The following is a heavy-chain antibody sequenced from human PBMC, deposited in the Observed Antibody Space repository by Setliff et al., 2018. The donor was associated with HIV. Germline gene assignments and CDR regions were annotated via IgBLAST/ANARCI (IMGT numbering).Heavy chain of an antibody. D-gene: IGHD2-15*01. CDR2: IFHAGST. Sequence: LSLTCTVSGGSISGSSYYWGWIRQSPEKGLEWIGSIFHAGSTYYNPSLKSRVTLSVDTSENQYSLKLTSLIAADTAVYYCARSLAYCSGGGCSSGNYYYMDVWGKGITVTV. V-gene: IGHV4-39*01. J-gene: IGHJ6*03. CDR1: GGSISGSSYY. CDR3: ARSLAYCSGGGCSSGNYYYMDV.